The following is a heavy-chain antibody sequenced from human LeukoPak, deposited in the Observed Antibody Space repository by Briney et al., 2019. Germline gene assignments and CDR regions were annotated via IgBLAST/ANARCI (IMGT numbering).Heavy chain of an antibody. Sequence: SETLSLTCTVSGVSISSGDYYWSWIRQPPGEGLEWIGYIYYSGTTFYNPSIKSRPTISVDTSKNQFSLKVSSVAAADTAVYYCARSQDGYANFDYWGQGTLVTASS. V-gene: IGHV4-30-4*01. CDR3: ARSQDGYANFDY. D-gene: IGHD5-24*01. J-gene: IGHJ4*02. CDR1: GVSISSGDYY. CDR2: IYYSGTT.